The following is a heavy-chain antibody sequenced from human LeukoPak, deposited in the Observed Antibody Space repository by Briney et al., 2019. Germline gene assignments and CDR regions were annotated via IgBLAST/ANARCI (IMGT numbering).Heavy chain of an antibody. J-gene: IGHJ4*02. CDR2: ISPSSSYI. Sequence: PGGPLKLSCAAPGFSFIGYSITWVRQAPGKGLDWVSSISPSSSYIYYADSVKGRFTISRDNAKNSLYLQMNSLRAEDTAVYYCARGRGCSSMSCYPDYWGQGTLVTVSS. V-gene: IGHV3-21*01. CDR1: GFSFIGYS. CDR3: ARGRGCSSMSCYPDY. D-gene: IGHD2-2*01.